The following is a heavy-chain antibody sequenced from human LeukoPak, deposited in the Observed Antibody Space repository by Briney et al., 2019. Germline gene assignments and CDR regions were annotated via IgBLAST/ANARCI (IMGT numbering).Heavy chain of an antibody. J-gene: IGHJ6*03. Sequence: GGSLRLSCAASGFTFSSYSMNWVRQAPGKGLEWVSYISSSSSTIYYADSVKGRFTISRDNAKNSLYLQMNSLRAEDTAVYYCAREFNPGYSSSWYEPVSYYYYYMDVWGKGTTVTVSS. CDR2: ISSSSSTI. V-gene: IGHV3-48*01. CDR3: AREFNPGYSSSWYEPVSYYYYYMDV. CDR1: GFTFSSYS. D-gene: IGHD6-13*01.